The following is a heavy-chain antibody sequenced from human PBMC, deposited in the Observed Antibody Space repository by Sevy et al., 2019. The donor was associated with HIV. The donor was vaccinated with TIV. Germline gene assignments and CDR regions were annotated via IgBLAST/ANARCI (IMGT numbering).Heavy chain of an antibody. V-gene: IGHV3-23*01. CDR1: GFTFSKYS. Sequence: GSLRLSCAASGFTFSKYSMSWVRQPPGKGLEWVLTFFFGCGEINYADSVKGRFTISRDNSKSSVYLQMNNLRPEDTAVYYCAREGCTKPHDYWGQGTLVTVSS. CDR3: AREGCTKPHDY. D-gene: IGHD2-8*01. CDR2: FFFGCGEI. J-gene: IGHJ4*02.